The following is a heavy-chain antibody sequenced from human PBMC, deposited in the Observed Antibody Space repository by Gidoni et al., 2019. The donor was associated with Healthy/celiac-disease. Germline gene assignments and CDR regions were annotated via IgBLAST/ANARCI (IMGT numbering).Heavy chain of an antibody. V-gene: IGHV1-69*01. CDR2: IIPIFGTA. CDR3: ARDPESSGWYRAYWYFDL. Sequence: QVQLVQSGAEVQKPGSSVKVSCNASGGTFSRYAISWVRQAPGQRLEWMGGIIPIFGTADYAQKFQGRVTITADESTSTAYMELSSLRSEDTAVYYCARDPESSGWYRAYWYFDLWGRGTLVTVSS. CDR1: GGTFSRYA. J-gene: IGHJ2*01. D-gene: IGHD6-19*01.